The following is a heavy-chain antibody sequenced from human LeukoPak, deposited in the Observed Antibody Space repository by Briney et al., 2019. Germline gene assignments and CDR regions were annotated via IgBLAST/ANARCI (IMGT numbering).Heavy chain of an antibody. CDR1: GFTFDDYE. CDR2: IQRDGTSP. Sequence: GGSLRLSCAACGFTFDDYEMSWVRQGPGKGLEWVSGIQRDGTSPTYADSVKGRFIISRDNAKGSVYLQMNILRAEDTAVYYCSRGHYGPDYWGQGTLVTVSS. J-gene: IGHJ4*02. V-gene: IGHV3-20*04. D-gene: IGHD3-16*01. CDR3: SRGHYGPDY.